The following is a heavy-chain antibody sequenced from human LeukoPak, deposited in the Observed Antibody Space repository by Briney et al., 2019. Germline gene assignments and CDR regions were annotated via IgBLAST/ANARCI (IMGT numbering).Heavy chain of an antibody. Sequence: ASVKVSCKASGYTFTGYYMHWVRQAPGQGLEWMGWINPNSGGTNYAQKFQGRVTMTRDTSISTAYMELSRLRSDDTAVYYCARRQIWYLGAFDIWGQGTMVTVSS. J-gene: IGHJ3*02. CDR3: ARRQIWYLGAFDI. D-gene: IGHD2/OR15-2a*01. V-gene: IGHV1-2*02. CDR1: GYTFTGYY. CDR2: INPNSGGT.